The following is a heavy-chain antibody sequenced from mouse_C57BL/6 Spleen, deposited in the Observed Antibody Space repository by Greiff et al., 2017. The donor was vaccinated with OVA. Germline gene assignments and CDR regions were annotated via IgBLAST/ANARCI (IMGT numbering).Heavy chain of an antibody. CDR2: IDPEDGET. V-gene: IGHV14-2*01. J-gene: IGHJ4*01. CDR1: GFNIKDYY. Sequence: EVKLVESGAELVKPGASVKLSCTASGFNIKDYYMHWVKQRTEQGLEWIGRIDPEDGETKYAPKFQGKATITADTSSNTAYLQLSSQTSEDTAVYYCARNTVVEAMDYWGQGTSVTVSS. CDR3: ARNTVVEAMDY. D-gene: IGHD1-1*01.